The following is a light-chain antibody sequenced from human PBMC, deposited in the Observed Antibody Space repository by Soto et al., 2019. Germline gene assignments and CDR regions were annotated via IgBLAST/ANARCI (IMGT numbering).Light chain of an antibody. Sequence: QSALTQPASVSGSPGQSVTISCTGSCSDVGTYDLVSWYQQHPGKAPKILIYEGTKRPSGVSNRFSGSKSGNTASLTISGLQAEDEADYFCCSYAGFSTLVFGGGTKLTVL. CDR2: EGT. CDR3: CSYAGFSTLV. V-gene: IGLV2-23*01. J-gene: IGLJ3*02. CDR1: CSDVGTYDL.